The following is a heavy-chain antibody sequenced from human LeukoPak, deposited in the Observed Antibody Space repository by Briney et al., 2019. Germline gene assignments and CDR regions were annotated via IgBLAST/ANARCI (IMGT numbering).Heavy chain of an antibody. J-gene: IGHJ4*02. D-gene: IGHD3-10*01. CDR2: INQDGTEK. V-gene: IGHV3-7*03. CDR1: GFTFTTYW. CDR3: ARDLRPTFGESPNPFDY. Sequence: PGGSLRLSCAASGFTFTTYWMSWVRQAPGKGLEWVANINQDGTEKFYVDSVKGRFTISRDNAKNSLYLQMNSLRAEDTALYHCARDLRPTFGESPNPFDYWGQGTLVTVSS.